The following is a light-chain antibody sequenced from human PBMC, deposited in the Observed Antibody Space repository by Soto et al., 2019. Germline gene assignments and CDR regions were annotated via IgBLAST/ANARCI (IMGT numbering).Light chain of an antibody. CDR1: QSVSSY. Sequence: EIVMTQSPATLSVSPGERATLSCRASQSVSSYLAWYQQKPGQAPRLLIYGASTRATGVPARFSGSASSTEFTLTISSLQSEDFAVYYCQHYNNWPPWTFGQGTKVAIK. CDR2: GAS. CDR3: QHYNNWPPWT. J-gene: IGKJ1*01. V-gene: IGKV3-15*01.